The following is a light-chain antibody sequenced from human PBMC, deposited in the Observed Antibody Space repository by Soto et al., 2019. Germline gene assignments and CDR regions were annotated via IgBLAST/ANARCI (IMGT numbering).Light chain of an antibody. CDR1: QSVSSSY. V-gene: IGKV3-20*01. Sequence: EIVLTQSPGTLSLSPGERATLSCRASQSVSSSYLAWYQQKPGQAPRLLIYGASSRATGIPDRFSGSWSGTDFTLTISRLEPEDFAVYYCQQYGSSRLTFGGGTKGDIK. CDR2: GAS. J-gene: IGKJ4*01. CDR3: QQYGSSRLT.